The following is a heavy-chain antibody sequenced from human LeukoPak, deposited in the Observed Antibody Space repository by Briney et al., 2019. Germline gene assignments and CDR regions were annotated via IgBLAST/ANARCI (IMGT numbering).Heavy chain of an antibody. V-gene: IGHV3-74*01. D-gene: IGHD3-10*01. Sequence: GGSLRLSCAASGFTFTSYTMNWVRQAPGKGLVWVSRINIDGSDTSYADSVRGRFTISRDNAKNSLYLQMNSLRAEDTAVYYCARGFGFLWFGDLGTFDYWGQGTLVTVSS. CDR1: GFTFTSYT. CDR2: INIDGSDT. J-gene: IGHJ4*02. CDR3: ARGFGFLWFGDLGTFDY.